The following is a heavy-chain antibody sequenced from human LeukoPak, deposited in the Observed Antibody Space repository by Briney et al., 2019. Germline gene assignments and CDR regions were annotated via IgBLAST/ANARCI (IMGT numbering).Heavy chain of an antibody. D-gene: IGHD5-18*01. Sequence: PGGSLRLSCAASGFTFSSYGMHWVRQAPGKGLEWVAVISYDGSNKYYADSVKGRFTISRDNSKNTLYLQMNSLRAEDTAVYYCAKGYSYGRHLADDAFDIWGQGTMVTVSS. CDR2: ISYDGSNK. CDR1: GFTFSSYG. V-gene: IGHV3-30*18. CDR3: AKGYSYGRHLADDAFDI. J-gene: IGHJ3*02.